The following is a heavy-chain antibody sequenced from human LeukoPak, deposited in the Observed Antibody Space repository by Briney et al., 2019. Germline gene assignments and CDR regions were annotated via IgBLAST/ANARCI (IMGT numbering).Heavy chain of an antibody. V-gene: IGHV4-39*01. CDR2: IYYSGST. Sequence: SETLSLTCTVSDDSISSSSYYWGWIRQPPGKGLGWIGIIYYSGSTSYNPSLKSRVTISVDTSKNLFSLKLSSVTAADTAMYCCARLAHIYCSGGGCRGAFDIWGQGTMVTVSS. CDR1: DDSISSSSYY. CDR3: ARLAHIYCSGGGCRGAFDI. J-gene: IGHJ3*02. D-gene: IGHD2-15*01.